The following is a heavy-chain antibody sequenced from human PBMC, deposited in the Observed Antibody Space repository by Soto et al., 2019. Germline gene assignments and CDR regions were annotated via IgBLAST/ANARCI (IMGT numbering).Heavy chain of an antibody. CDR3: SRDDVYCSGGSCYGVPMDV. J-gene: IGHJ6*04. V-gene: IGHV3-66*01. CDR1: GFTVSSHY. CDR2: IQSGGST. Sequence: EVQLVESGGDLVQPGGSLRLSCAASGFTVSSHYMNWVRQAAGKGLEWVSLIQSGGSTFYADSVKGRFTISRDNSKNTLFLQMYRLRVEDTAMYYCSRDDVYCSGGSCYGVPMDVCGTGTTVTVSS. D-gene: IGHD2-15*01.